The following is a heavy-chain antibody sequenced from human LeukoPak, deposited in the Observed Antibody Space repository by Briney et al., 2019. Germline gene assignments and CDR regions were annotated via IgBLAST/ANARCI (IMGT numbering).Heavy chain of an antibody. J-gene: IGHJ4*02. CDR1: GFTFSSYA. CDR2: ISGSGDNT. CDR3: AKGSYYDSSGSFYFDY. D-gene: IGHD3-22*01. Sequence: GGSLRLSCAASGFTFSSYAMSWVRQAPGKGLEWVSGISGSGDNTYYADSVKGRFTISRDNSKNTLYVQVNSLGAEDTAAYYCAKGSYYDSSGSFYFDYWGQGTLVTVPS. V-gene: IGHV3-23*01.